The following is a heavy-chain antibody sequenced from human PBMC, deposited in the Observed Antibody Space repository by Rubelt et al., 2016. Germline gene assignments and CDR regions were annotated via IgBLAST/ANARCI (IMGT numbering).Heavy chain of an antibody. CDR2: IDPSDSYT. V-gene: IGHV5-10-1*03. CDR3: ARHVAARHSDYYYYGMDI. CDR1: AYKFTSYW. Sequence: EVQLVQSGAEVKKPGESLRISCEGSAYKFTSYWISWVRQMPGKGLEWMGRIDPSDSYTNYSPSFQCHVTISADKSISTAYLQWSSLRASDTAIYYCARHVAARHSDYYYYGMDIWGQGTTVTVSS. J-gene: IGHJ6*02. D-gene: IGHD6-6*01.